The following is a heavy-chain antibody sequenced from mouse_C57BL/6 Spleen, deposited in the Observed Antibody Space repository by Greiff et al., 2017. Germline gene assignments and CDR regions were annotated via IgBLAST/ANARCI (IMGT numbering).Heavy chain of an antibody. CDR3: ARRAYYGNYEGYFDV. J-gene: IGHJ1*03. D-gene: IGHD2-10*01. CDR1: GYAFSSSW. V-gene: IGHV1-82*01. Sequence: VHLVESGPELVKPGASVKISCKASGYAFSSSWMNWVKQRPGKGLEWIGRIYPGDGDTNYNGKFKGKATLTADKSSSTAYMQLSSLTSEDSAVYFCARRAYYGNYEGYFDVWGTGTTVTVSS. CDR2: IYPGDGDT.